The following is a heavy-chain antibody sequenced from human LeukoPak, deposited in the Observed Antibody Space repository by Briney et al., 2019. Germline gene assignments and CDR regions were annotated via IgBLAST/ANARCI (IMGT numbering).Heavy chain of an antibody. J-gene: IGHJ4*02. CDR3: ASCLFDSSGYYRNDY. D-gene: IGHD3-22*01. CDR2: IIPILGIA. CDR1: GGTFSSYA. V-gene: IGHV1-69*04. Sequence: SVKVSCMASGGTFSSYAISWVRQAPGQGLEWMGRIIPILGIANYAQKFQGRVTITADKSTSTAYMELSSLRSEDTAVYYCASCLFDSSGYYRNDYWGQGTLVTVSS.